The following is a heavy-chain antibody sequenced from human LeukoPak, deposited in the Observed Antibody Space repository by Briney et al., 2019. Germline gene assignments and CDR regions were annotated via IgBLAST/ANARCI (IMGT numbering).Heavy chain of an antibody. V-gene: IGHV3-30*03. Sequence: GRSLRLFCAASGFTFSSYDMHWVRQAPGKGLEWVADISYDGSNKYYADSVKGRFTISRDNSKNTLYPQMNSLRAEDTAVYYCARTYYYGSGAEDWFDPWGQGTLVTVSS. D-gene: IGHD3-10*01. CDR2: ISYDGSNK. CDR3: ARTYYYGSGAEDWFDP. CDR1: GFTFSSYD. J-gene: IGHJ5*02.